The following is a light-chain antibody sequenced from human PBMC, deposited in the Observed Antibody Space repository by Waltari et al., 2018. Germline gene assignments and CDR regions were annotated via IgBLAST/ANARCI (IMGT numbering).Light chain of an antibody. J-gene: IGKJ1*01. Sequence: IVMTQSPATLSVSPGEGATLSCKAIQSLSSNVAWYQQKPGQLPILLIYGASTRATGIPARFSGSGSGTEFTLTISSLQAEDFAVYYCQERGRTFGQGTKVEIK. V-gene: IGKV3-15*01. CDR3: QERGRT. CDR2: GAS. CDR1: QSLSSN.